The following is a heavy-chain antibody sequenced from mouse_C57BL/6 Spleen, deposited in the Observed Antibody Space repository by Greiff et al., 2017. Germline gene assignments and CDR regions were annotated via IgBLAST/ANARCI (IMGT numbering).Heavy chain of an antibody. CDR2: IYPGDGDT. CDR3: ARRGDGNSWFAY. J-gene: IGHJ3*01. CDR1: GYAFSSSW. D-gene: IGHD2-1*01. V-gene: IGHV1-82*01. Sequence: QVQLQQSGPELVKPGASVKISCKASGYAFSSSWMNWVKQRPGKGPEWIGRIYPGDGDTNYNGKFKGKATLTADKSSSTAYMQLSSLTSEDSAVYFCARRGDGNSWFAYWGQGTLVTVSA.